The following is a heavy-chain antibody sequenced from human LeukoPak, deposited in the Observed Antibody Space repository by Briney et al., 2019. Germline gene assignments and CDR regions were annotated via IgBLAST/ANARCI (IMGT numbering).Heavy chain of an antibody. Sequence: SETLSLTCAVYGGSFSGYYWSWIRQPPGKGLEWIGEINQSGSTNYNPSLKSRVTISVDTSKNQFSLKLSSVTAADTAVYYCARDFLTRRPPGEWFDYWGQGTLVTVSS. J-gene: IGHJ4*02. CDR1: GGSFSGYY. V-gene: IGHV4-34*01. CDR2: INQSGST. D-gene: IGHD3-16*01. CDR3: ARDFLTRRPPGEWFDY.